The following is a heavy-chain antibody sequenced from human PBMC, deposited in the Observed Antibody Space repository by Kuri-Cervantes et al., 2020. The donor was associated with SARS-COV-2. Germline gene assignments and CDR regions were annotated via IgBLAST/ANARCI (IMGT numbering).Heavy chain of an antibody. CDR1: GGSTNINGYF. D-gene: IGHD2-2*01. V-gene: IGHV4-39*07. J-gene: IGHJ3*02. CDR3: AREYCSSTSCYGAFDI. Sequence: SETLSLTCTVSGGSTNINGYFWGWIRQSPGKGLEWIGSIFYSGSTSYNPSLKSRVTISVDTSKNQFSLKLSSVTAADTAVYYCAREYCSSTSCYGAFDIWGQGTMVTVSS. CDR2: IFYSGST.